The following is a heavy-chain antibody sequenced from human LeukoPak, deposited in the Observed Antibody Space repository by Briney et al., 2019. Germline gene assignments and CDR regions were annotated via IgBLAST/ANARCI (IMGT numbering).Heavy chain of an antibody. D-gene: IGHD3-22*01. J-gene: IGHJ4*02. V-gene: IGHV3-23*01. CDR3: ARASPSFSYYDSSGPFSY. CDR2: ISGSGGST. Sequence: GGSLRLSCAASGFTFSSFAMSWVRQAPGKGLEWVSAISGSGGSTYYADSVKGRFTISRDNSKNTLYLQMNSLRAEDTAVYYCARASPSFSYYDSSGPFSYWGQGTLVTVSS. CDR1: GFTFSSFA.